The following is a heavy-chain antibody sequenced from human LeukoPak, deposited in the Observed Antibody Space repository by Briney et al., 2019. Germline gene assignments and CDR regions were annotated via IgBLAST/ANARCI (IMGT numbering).Heavy chain of an antibody. J-gene: IGHJ4*02. CDR2: INHSGST. CDR3: ASRVGYFDH. Sequence: SETLSLTCAVYGGSFSGYYWSWIRQPPGKGLEWIGEINHSGSTNYNPSLKSRVTISVDTSKNQFSLKLSSVTAADTAVYYCASRVGYFDHWGQGTLVTVSS. CDR1: GGSFSGYY. V-gene: IGHV4-34*01. D-gene: IGHD1-26*01.